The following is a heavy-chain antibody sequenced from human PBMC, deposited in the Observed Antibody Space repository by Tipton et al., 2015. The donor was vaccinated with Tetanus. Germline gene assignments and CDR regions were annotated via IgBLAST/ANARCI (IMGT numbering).Heavy chain of an antibody. CDR3: ARERYIHYGMDV. CDR1: GISISTSDW. Sequence: TLSLTCAVSGISISTSDWRSWVRQPPGKGLEWIGEIFHDGTTNYNPSLKSRVTISVDKSKSQFSLKWTSVTAADTAVYYCARERYIHYGMDVWGQGSTVFVSS. J-gene: IGHJ6*02. D-gene: IGHD1-1*01. CDR2: IFHDGTT. V-gene: IGHV4-4*02.